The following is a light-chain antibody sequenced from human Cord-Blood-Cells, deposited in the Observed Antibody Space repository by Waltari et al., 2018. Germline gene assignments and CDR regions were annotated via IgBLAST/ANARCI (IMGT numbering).Light chain of an antibody. CDR3: QRYGSSPLT. CDR1: QSVSSSY. Sequence: EIVLTQYPGTLSLSPGERATLSCRASQSVSSSYLAWYQQKPGQAPRLLIYGASSRATGIPDSFSCSGAVIDFTLTSRRVVPEDFAVYYCQRYGSSPLTFGGGTKVEI. CDR2: GAS. V-gene: IGKV3-20*01. J-gene: IGKJ4*01.